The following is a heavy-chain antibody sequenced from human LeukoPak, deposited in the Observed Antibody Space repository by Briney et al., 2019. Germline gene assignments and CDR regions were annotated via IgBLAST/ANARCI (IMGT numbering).Heavy chain of an antibody. D-gene: IGHD4-11*01. V-gene: IGHV1-2*02. CDR1: GHTFTDYY. J-gene: IGHJ5*02. CDR2: VNPNSGGT. Sequence: ASVKVSCKASGHTFTDYYMHWVRQAPGQGLEWMGWVNPNSGGTNYAQKFQGRITMTRDTPISTAYMELSSLGFNDTALYYCARDRSYTNSNWFDPWGQGTLVTVSS. CDR3: ARDRSYTNSNWFDP.